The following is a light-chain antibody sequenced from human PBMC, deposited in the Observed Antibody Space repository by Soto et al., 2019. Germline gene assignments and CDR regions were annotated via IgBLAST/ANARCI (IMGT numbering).Light chain of an antibody. V-gene: IGLV2-11*01. CDR3: TSYADSDIL. CDR2: NIS. CDR1: NSDVGRYEY. Sequence: QSALAQPRSVSGSPGQSVTISCVGTNSDVGRYEYVSWFQQHPGKAPKLIIYNISQRPSGVPNRFSGSKSGNTASLTISGLQADDEADYYCTSYADSDILFGGGTKVTVL. J-gene: IGLJ3*02.